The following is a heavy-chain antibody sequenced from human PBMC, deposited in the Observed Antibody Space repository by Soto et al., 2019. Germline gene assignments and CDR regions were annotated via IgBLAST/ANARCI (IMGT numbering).Heavy chain of an antibody. CDR2: ISAYNGNT. V-gene: IGHV1-18*01. Sequence: ASVKVSCKASGYTFTSYVISWVRQAPGQGLEWMGWISAYNGNTNYAQKLQGRVTMTTDTSTSTAYMELRSLRSDDTAVYYCARRSSSSSSYYYYGMDVWGQGTTVTVSS. CDR3: ARRSSSSSSYYYYGMDV. CDR1: GYTFTSYV. J-gene: IGHJ6*02. D-gene: IGHD6-6*01.